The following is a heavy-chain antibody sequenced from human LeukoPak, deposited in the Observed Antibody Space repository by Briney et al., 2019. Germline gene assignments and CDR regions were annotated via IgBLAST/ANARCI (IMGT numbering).Heavy chain of an antibody. D-gene: IGHD5-12*01. CDR2: ISSSGSAI. CDR3: ARGSDIVATIPGIDY. CDR1: GFTFSDYY. V-gene: IGHV3-11*01. J-gene: IGHJ4*02. Sequence: GGSLRLSCAASGFTFSDYYMSWIRQAPGKGLEWVSYISSSGSAIYYADSVKGRVTISRDNAKNSLYLQMNSLRAEDTAVYYCARGSDIVATIPGIDYWGQGTLVTVSS.